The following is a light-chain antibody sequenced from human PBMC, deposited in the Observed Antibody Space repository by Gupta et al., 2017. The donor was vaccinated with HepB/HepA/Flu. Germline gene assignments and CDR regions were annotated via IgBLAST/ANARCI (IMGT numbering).Light chain of an antibody. CDR3: CSYAGNSGLT. V-gene: IGLV2-23*02. CDR2: EVT. Sequence: QSALTHPASVSGSRGQSITMSCTGTSSDIGTYHLVSWYQQLPCKAPPLILYEVTQRPSGVSDRFSGSKSGNTASITISGLQAQDEAHYYCCSYAGNSGLTFGGGTRLTVL. J-gene: IGLJ2*01. CDR1: SSDIGTYHL.